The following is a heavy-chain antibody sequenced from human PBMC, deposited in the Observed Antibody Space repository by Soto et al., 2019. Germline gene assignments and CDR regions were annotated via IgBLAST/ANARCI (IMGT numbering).Heavy chain of an antibody. Sequence: EVQLLESGGGLVQPGGSLRLSCAVSGFSFSNSAMTWVRQAPGKGLEWVSGISGSGDITYNTDYVKGRFAISRDTYKNVVYLQMRSLRAEDTAVYYCAKVPQWVLRYHDWFFDYWGQGTLVTVSS. D-gene: IGHD3-9*01. J-gene: IGHJ4*02. CDR2: ISGSGDIT. CDR3: AKVPQWVLRYHDWFFDY. V-gene: IGHV3-23*01. CDR1: GFSFSNSA.